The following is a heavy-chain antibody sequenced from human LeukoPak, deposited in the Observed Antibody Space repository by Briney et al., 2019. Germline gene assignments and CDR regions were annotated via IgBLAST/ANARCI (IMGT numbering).Heavy chain of an antibody. CDR2: FDPEDGET. V-gene: IGHV1-24*01. D-gene: IGHD3-22*01. CDR3: ATDPGYYDSSGYYQPRDY. Sequence: ASVKVSCKVSGYTLTELSMRWVRQAPGKGLEWMGGFDPEDGETIYAQKFQGRVTMTEDTSTDTAYMELSSLRSEDTAVYYCATDPGYYDSSGYYQPRDYWGQGTLVTVSS. J-gene: IGHJ4*02. CDR1: GYTLTELS.